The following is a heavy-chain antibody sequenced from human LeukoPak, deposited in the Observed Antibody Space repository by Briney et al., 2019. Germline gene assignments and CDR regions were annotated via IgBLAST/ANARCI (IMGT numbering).Heavy chain of an antibody. Sequence: GGSLRLSCAASGFTFSSYGMHWVRQAPGKGLEWVAFIRYDGSNKYYADSVKGRFTISRDNSKNTLYLQMNSLRAEDTVVYYCAKDVEMATPTGYWGQGTLVTVSS. V-gene: IGHV3-30*02. D-gene: IGHD5-24*01. CDR1: GFTFSSYG. CDR2: IRYDGSNK. J-gene: IGHJ4*02. CDR3: AKDVEMATPTGY.